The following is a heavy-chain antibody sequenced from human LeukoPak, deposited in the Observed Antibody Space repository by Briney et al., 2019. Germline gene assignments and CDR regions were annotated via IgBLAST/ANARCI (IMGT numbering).Heavy chain of an antibody. J-gene: IGHJ4*02. CDR2: IYTSGST. V-gene: IGHV4-4*07. Sequence: PSETLSLTCTVSGGSISSYYWSWIRQPAGKGLEWTGRIYTSGSTTYNPSLKSRVTMSVDTSKNQFSLSLTSVTAADTAVYYCARSGGTWSYNYWGQGTLVTVSS. CDR1: GGSISSYY. CDR3: ARSGGTWSYNY. D-gene: IGHD1-26*01.